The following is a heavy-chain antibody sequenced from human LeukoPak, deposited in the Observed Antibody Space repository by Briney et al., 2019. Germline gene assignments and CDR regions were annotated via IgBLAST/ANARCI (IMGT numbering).Heavy chain of an antibody. D-gene: IGHD1-7*01. Sequence: SETLSLTCTVSGDSISSHYWSWIRQPPGKGLEWIGYIYYSGSTNYNPSLKSRVTISVDTSKNQFSLKLSSVTAADTAVYYCARGYTPWNYWFDPWGQGTLVTVSS. CDR1: GDSISSHY. CDR3: ARGYTPWNYWFDP. CDR2: IYYSGST. J-gene: IGHJ5*02. V-gene: IGHV4-59*11.